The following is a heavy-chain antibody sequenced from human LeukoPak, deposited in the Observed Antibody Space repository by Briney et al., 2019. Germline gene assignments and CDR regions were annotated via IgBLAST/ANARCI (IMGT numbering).Heavy chain of an antibody. Sequence: GGSLRLSCAASGFTFSTYSMNWVRQAPGKGLEWVSSISSSSSYIYYADSVKGRFTISRDNAKSSLYLQMNSLRAEDTAVYYCARDLRTYGDRDRDWGQGTLVTVSS. V-gene: IGHV3-21*01. D-gene: IGHD4-17*01. CDR3: ARDLRTYGDRDRD. CDR1: GFTFSTYS. CDR2: ISSSSSYI. J-gene: IGHJ4*02.